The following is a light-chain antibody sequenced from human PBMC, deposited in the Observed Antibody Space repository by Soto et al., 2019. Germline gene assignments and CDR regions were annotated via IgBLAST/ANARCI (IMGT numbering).Light chain of an antibody. CDR3: SSYTTTTRL. V-gene: IGLV2-14*01. J-gene: IGLJ3*02. CDR2: EVS. CDR1: SSDIGSNNY. Sequence: QSALTQPASVSGSPGQSITISCTGTSSDIGSNNYVSWFQQRPGKAPTLIIYEVSNRPSGVSTHFSGSKSGNTASLTISGLLSEDGAEYYCSSYTTTTRLFGGGTKLTVL.